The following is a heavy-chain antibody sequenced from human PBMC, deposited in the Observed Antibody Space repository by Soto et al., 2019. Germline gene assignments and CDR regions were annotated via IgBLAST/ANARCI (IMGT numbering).Heavy chain of an antibody. D-gene: IGHD6-13*01. CDR3: AKDHRSSSWYGSPYYFDY. J-gene: IGHJ4*02. CDR1: GFTFSSYA. V-gene: IGHV3-23*01. Sequence: GGSLRLSCAASGFTFSSYAMSWVRQAPGKGLEWVSAISGSGGSTYYADSVKGRFTISRDNSKNTLYLQMNSLRAEDTAVYYCAKDHRSSSWYGSPYYFDYWGQGTLVTVSS. CDR2: ISGSGGST.